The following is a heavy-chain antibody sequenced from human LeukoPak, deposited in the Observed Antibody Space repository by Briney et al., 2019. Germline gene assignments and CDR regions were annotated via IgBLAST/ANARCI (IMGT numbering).Heavy chain of an antibody. V-gene: IGHV4-34*01. Sequence: PSETLSLTCAVYGGSFSGYYWSWIRQPPGKGLEWIGEINHSGSTNYNPSLKSRVTISVDTSKNLFSLKLSSVTAADTAVYYCARVRWVYMDVWGKGTTVTISS. D-gene: IGHD3-16*01. CDR2: INHSGST. CDR1: GGSFSGYY. J-gene: IGHJ6*03. CDR3: ARVRWVYMDV.